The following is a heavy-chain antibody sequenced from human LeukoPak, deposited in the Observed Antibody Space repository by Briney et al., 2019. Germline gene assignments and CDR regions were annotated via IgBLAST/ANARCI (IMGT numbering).Heavy chain of an antibody. CDR2: ISSGSSYI. CDR3: AKTGGYNQFDY. V-gene: IGHV3-21*01. J-gene: IGHJ4*02. Sequence: GGSLRLSCAASGFTFSSYTMNWVRQAPGKGLEWVSIISSGSSYIHYADSVKGRFTISRDNAKNSLYLQMNSLRAEDTAVYYCAKTGGYNQFDYWGQGTLVTVSS. D-gene: IGHD5-24*01. CDR1: GFTFSSYT.